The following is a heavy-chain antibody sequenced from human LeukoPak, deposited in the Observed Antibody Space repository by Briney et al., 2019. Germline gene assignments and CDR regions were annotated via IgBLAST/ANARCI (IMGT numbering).Heavy chain of an antibody. D-gene: IGHD4-17*01. CDR1: GFTVSSNY. CDR3: TRVTSRYWYFDL. J-gene: IGHJ2*01. Sequence: PGGSLRLSCAASGFTVSSNYMRWVRQAPGKGLEWVSVIYSDGSTFYADSVKGRFTISRHNSRNTLYLQMHSLRVEDTAVYFCTRVTSRYWYFDLWGRGTLVTVSS. V-gene: IGHV3-53*04. CDR2: IYSDGST.